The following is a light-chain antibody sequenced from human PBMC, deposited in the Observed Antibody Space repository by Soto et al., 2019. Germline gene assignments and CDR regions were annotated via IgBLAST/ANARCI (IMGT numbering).Light chain of an antibody. CDR3: QQLNIFPPLFT. V-gene: IGKV1-9*01. CDR1: QGIRSY. J-gene: IGKJ3*01. CDR2: GAS. Sequence: DIQLTQSPFFLSASVGDRVTITCRASQGIRSYLAWYQQRPGKAPELLIYGASTLRTGVASGFSGSGSGTEFTLTISSLQPEDFATYFCQQLNIFPPLFTFGPGTKVDIK.